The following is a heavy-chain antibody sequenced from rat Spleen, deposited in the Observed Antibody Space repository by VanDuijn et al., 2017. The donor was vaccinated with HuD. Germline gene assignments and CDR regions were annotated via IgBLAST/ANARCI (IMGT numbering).Heavy chain of an antibody. CDR2: IWGDGTT. V-gene: IGHV2-32*01. D-gene: IGHD1-6*01. Sequence: QVQLKESGPGLVQPSQTLSLTCSVSGSSLTSYHVSWVRQPPGKGLEWMGLIWGDGTTAYNSALKSRLSISRDTSKSQVFLKMSRLKTEDTATYYCARGPPTDYYYAYWFAYWGQGTLVTVSS. J-gene: IGHJ3*01. CDR3: ARGPPTDYYYAYWFAY. CDR1: GSSLTSYH.